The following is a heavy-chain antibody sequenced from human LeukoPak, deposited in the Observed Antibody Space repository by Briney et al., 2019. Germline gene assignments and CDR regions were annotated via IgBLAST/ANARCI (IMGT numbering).Heavy chain of an antibody. Sequence: RRCLRPSCAASGFSFVDNAMSWVRQAARVGLEWVSSISGSGGTTHYVDSVKGRFTVSRDKPKSTVYLQTNSLRAEDTAIYYCARGLGGRQKGYFEYWGQGALVTVTS. CDR2: ISGSGGTT. D-gene: IGHD3-10*01. V-gene: IGHV3-23*01. CDR1: GFSFVDNA. J-gene: IGHJ4*02. CDR3: ARGLGGRQKGYFEY.